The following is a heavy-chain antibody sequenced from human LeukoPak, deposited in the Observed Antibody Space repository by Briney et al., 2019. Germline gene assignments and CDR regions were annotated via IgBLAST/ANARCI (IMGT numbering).Heavy chain of an antibody. D-gene: IGHD6-19*01. CDR2: ISGSGGNT. V-gene: IGHV3-23*01. J-gene: IGHJ4*02. CDR3: ARNSSGWYYFDY. Sequence: GGSLRLSCAASGFTFKNYAMSWVRQAPGKGLEWLSVISGSGGNTYYAGSVKGQFTISRDNSKNTLYLQMNSLRAEDTAVYHCARNSSGWYYFDYWGQGTLVTVSS. CDR1: GFTFKNYA.